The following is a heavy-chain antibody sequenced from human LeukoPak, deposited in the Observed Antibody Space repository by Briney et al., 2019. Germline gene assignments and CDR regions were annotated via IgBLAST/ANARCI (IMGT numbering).Heavy chain of an antibody. D-gene: IGHD2/OR15-2a*01. CDR1: GFTFSSYW. Sequence: TGGSLRLSCAASGFTFSSYWMSWVRQAPGKGLEWVALIWYDGSNKYYADSVKGRLTISRDNSKNTLYLQMNSLRAEDTAVYYCAREGPRGNSQFDYWGQGTLVTVSS. J-gene: IGHJ4*02. CDR3: AREGPRGNSQFDY. CDR2: IWYDGSNK. V-gene: IGHV3-33*08.